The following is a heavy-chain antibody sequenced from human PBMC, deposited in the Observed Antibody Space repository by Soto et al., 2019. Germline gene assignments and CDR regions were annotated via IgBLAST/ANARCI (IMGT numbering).Heavy chain of an antibody. Sequence: SLRLSCAASGFTFSNAWMSWVRQAPGKGLELVGRIKIKTDGGTKDYAVPVTGRFTISRDDSKNTVYLQMNSLKTEDTAVYYCTKDYVKAVSWFDXWGQGTLVTVSX. CDR2: IKIKTDGGTK. CDR1: GFTFSNAW. V-gene: IGHV3-15*01. J-gene: IGHJ5*02. D-gene: IGHD3-16*01. CDR3: TKDYVKAVSWFDX.